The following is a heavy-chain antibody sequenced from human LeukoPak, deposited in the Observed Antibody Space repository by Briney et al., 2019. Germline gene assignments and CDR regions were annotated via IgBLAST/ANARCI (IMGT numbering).Heavy chain of an antibody. V-gene: IGHV4-38-2*01. CDR1: GYSISTGYY. J-gene: IGHJ5*02. CDR3: ARRDRWFDP. Sequence: SETLSLTCGVSGYSISTGYYWGWIRQSPGKGLEWIGNIYRSGTTYYNPSLKSRVTISVDTSKNQSSLRLTSVTAADTAVYYCARRDRWFDPWGQGTLVTVSS. CDR2: IYRSGTT.